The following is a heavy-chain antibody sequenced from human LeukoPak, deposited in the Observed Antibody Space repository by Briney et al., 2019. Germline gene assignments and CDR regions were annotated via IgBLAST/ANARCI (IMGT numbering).Heavy chain of an antibody. Sequence: GGSLRLSCAASGFTFSSYWMSWVRQAPGKGLEWVAVIWYDGSNKYYADSVKGRFTISRDNSKNTVYLQMNSLRAEDTAVYYCARTHFADSWGQGTLVTVSS. CDR1: GFTFSSYW. CDR3: ARTHFADS. D-gene: IGHD3-3*02. CDR2: IWYDGSNK. J-gene: IGHJ4*02. V-gene: IGHV3-33*08.